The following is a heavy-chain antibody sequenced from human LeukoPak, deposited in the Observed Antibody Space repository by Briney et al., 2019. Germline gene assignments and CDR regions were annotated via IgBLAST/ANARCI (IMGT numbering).Heavy chain of an antibody. J-gene: IGHJ5*02. D-gene: IGHD3-22*01. V-gene: IGHV3-23*01. CDR2: VSGGGDYT. CDR1: GFTFSTNA. Sequence: GGSLRLSCAASGFTFSTNAISWVRQTPGRGLEWVSAVSGGGDYTYYADSVRGRFTISRDNSKNTVFLQMHSLRAEDTAVYYCANDLRAGYYHDSYYDRCPWGQGTLVTVSS. CDR3: ANDLRAGYYHDSYYDRCP.